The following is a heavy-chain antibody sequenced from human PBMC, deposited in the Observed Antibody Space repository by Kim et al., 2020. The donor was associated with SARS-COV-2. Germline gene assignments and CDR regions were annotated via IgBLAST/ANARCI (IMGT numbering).Heavy chain of an antibody. V-gene: IGHV5-51*01. CDR1: GYSFTSYW. D-gene: IGHD3-22*01. J-gene: IGHJ6*02. CDR3: ARHIHEGKKGESSGYYRRGYYYYGMDV. CDR2: IYPGDSDT. Sequence: GESLKISCKGSGYSFTSYWIGWVRQMPGKGLEWMGIIYPGDSDTRYSPSFQGQVTISADKSISTAYLQWSSLKASDTARYYCARHIHEGKKGESSGYYRRGYYYYGMDVWGQGTTVTVSS.